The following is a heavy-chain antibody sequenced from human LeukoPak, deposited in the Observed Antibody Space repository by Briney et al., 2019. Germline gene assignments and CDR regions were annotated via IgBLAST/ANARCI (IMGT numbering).Heavy chain of an antibody. CDR2: IYHSGST. V-gene: IGHV4-38-2*01. J-gene: IGHJ5*02. CDR1: GYSISSGYY. Sequence: SETLSLTCAVSGYSISSGYYWGWIRQPPGKGLEWIGSIYHSGSTYYNPSLKGRVTISVDTSKNQFPLKLSSVTAADTAVYYCARGDDSSGWYEAWFDPWGQGTLVTVSS. CDR3: ARGDDSSGWYEAWFDP. D-gene: IGHD6-19*01.